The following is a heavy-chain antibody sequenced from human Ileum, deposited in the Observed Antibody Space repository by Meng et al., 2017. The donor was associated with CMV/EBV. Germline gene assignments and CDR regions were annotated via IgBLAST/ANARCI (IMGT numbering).Heavy chain of an antibody. CDR3: ARLHIRAFGVDFFDY. Sequence: SETLSLTCTVSGDSIKNYYWSWIRQPPGKGLEWIGHISYTGATRYNSSLESRVAISLGTSENQFSLHLTSVTAADTALYYCARLHIRAFGVDFFDYWGQRTLVTVSS. CDR2: ISYTGAT. V-gene: IGHV4-59*01. J-gene: IGHJ4*02. D-gene: IGHD3-3*01. CDR1: GDSIKNYY.